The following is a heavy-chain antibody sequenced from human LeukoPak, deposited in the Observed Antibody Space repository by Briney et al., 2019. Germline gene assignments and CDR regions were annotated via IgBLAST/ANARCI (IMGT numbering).Heavy chain of an antibody. D-gene: IGHD1-26*01. J-gene: IGHJ1*01. Sequence: ASVKVSCKASGYIFTSYVISWVRQAPGQGLEWMGWISGYNGNTNYAQKFQGRVTMTTDTSATTAYMELRSLRSDDTAVYFCARPGRTAEYLHHWGQGTLVTVSS. CDR2: ISGYNGNT. CDR3: ARPGRTAEYLHH. V-gene: IGHV1-18*01. CDR1: GYIFTSYV.